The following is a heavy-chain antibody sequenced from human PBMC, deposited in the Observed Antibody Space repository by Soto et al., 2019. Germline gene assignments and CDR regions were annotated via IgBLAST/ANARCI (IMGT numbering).Heavy chain of an antibody. Sequence: QVQVVQSGAEVKKPGASVKVSCKASGYTFTIYYMHWVRQAPGQGLEWMGFINPIGGSTSYAQKFQGRVNMTRDTSTSTVYMELSSLSSEDTAVYYCARHVDSGFDYWGQGTLVTVSS. D-gene: IGHD4-17*01. J-gene: IGHJ4*02. V-gene: IGHV1-46*01. CDR1: GYTFTIYY. CDR3: ARHVDSGFDY. CDR2: INPIGGST.